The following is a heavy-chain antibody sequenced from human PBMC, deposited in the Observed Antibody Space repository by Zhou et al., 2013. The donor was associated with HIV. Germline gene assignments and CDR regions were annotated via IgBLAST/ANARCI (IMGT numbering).Heavy chain of an antibody. Sequence: QVQLVQSGAEVKKPGSSVKVSCKASGGTFSNYAISWVRQAPGQGLEWMGGIIPIFEAASYAQKFQDRLTITTDESTTTAYMDLSSLRSEDTAIYYCARAQGDILTEGYFDYWGQGTLGHRSPQ. D-gene: IGHD3-9*01. V-gene: IGHV1-69*05. CDR2: IIPIFEAA. J-gene: IGHJ4*02. CDR1: GGTFSNYA. CDR3: ARAQGDILTEGYFDY.